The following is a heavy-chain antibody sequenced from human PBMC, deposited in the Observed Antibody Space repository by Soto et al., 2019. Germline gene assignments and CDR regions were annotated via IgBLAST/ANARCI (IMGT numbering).Heavy chain of an antibody. Sequence: SVKVSCKASGFTFTSSAVQWVRQARGQRFEWIGWIVVGSGNTNYAQKFQERVTITRDMSTSTAYMELSSLRSEDTAVYYCAADPNYDILTGYLYGMDVWGQGTTVTSP. CDR1: GFTFTSSA. V-gene: IGHV1-58*01. D-gene: IGHD3-9*01. CDR2: IVVGSGNT. J-gene: IGHJ6*02. CDR3: AADPNYDILTGYLYGMDV.